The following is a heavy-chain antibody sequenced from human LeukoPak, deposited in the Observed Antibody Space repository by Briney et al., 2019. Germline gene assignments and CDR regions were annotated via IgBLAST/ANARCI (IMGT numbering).Heavy chain of an antibody. V-gene: IGHV3-15*01. CDR1: GFTFSNAW. D-gene: IGHD3-22*01. CDR2: IKSKTDGGTT. CDR3: TTPMIVEQYAEY. J-gene: IGHJ4*02. Sequence: PGGSLRLSCAASGFTFSNAWMSWVRQAPGKGLEWVGRIKSKTDGGTTDYAAPVKGRFTISRDDSKNTLYLQMNSLKTEDTAVYYCTTPMIVEQYAEYWGQGTLVTVSS.